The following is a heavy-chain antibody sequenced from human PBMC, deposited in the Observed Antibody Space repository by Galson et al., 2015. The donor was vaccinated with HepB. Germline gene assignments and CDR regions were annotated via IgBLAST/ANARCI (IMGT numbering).Heavy chain of an antibody. CDR2: IYTSGST. Sequence: SETLSLTCTVSGGSISSYYWSWIRQPAGKGLEWIGRIYTSGSTNYNPSLKSRVTMSVDTSKNQFSLKLSSVTAADTAVYYCARDAAAEMSSTTGSFDYWGQGTLVTVSS. D-gene: IGHD1-1*01. CDR1: GGSISSYY. CDR3: ARDAAAEMSSTTGSFDY. V-gene: IGHV4-4*07. J-gene: IGHJ4*02.